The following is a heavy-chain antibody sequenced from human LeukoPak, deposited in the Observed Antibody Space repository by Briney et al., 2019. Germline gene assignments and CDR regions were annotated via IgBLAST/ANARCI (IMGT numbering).Heavy chain of an antibody. CDR3: ASLTSNGYYYYGMDV. Sequence: SGTLSLTCTVSVGSISSYYWSWIRQPPGKGLEWIGYTYYSGSTNYNPSLKSRVTISVDTSKNQFSLKLSSVTAADTAVYYCASLTSNGYYYYGMDVWGQGTTVTVSS. J-gene: IGHJ6*02. CDR1: VGSISSYY. D-gene: IGHD3-16*01. CDR2: TYYSGST. V-gene: IGHV4-59*01.